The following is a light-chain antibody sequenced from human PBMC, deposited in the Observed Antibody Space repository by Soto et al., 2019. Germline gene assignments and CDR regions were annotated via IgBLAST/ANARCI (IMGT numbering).Light chain of an antibody. CDR3: CSYAGDSHWM. CDR2: EGS. Sequence: QSVLTQPASVSGSPGQSITISCTGTSSDIGSYNLVSWYQQHPGIAPKFMIYEGSKRPSGVSHRFSGSKSGNTASLTISGLQAEDDAYYYCCSYAGDSHWMFGGGTKLTVL. CDR1: SSDIGSYNL. J-gene: IGLJ3*02. V-gene: IGLV2-23*01.